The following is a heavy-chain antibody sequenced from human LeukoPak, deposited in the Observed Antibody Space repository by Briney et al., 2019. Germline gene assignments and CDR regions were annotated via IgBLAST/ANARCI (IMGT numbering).Heavy chain of an antibody. CDR3: ARGSEYTSSTNYYFDY. J-gene: IGHJ4*02. V-gene: IGHV3-7*01. D-gene: IGHD6-6*01. Sequence: GGSLRLSCAASGFTFSSYWMSWVRQAPGKGLEWVANIKQDGSEKHYVDSVKGRFTISRENAKKSLFLHMNSLRVEDTAVYYCARGSEYTSSTNYYFDYWGQGTLVTVSS. CDR1: GFTFSSYW. CDR2: IKQDGSEK.